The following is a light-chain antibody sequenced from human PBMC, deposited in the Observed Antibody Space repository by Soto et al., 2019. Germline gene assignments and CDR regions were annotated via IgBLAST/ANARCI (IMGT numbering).Light chain of an antibody. CDR1: QSVSSIY. CDR2: VAS. Sequence: EIVLTQSPGTLSLSPGERASLSCRASQSVSSIYLAWYQQKPGQAPRLLIYVASSRATGIPDRFSGSGSGTDFTLTISRLEPEDFAVYYCQQYGSSRTWTFGQGTKVDIK. J-gene: IGKJ1*01. V-gene: IGKV3-20*01. CDR3: QQYGSSRTWT.